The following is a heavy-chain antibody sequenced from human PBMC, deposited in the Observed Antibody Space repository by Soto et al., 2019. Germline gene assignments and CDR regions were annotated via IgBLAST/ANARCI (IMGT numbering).Heavy chain of an antibody. CDR3: ARISARRNDFDV. CDR2: ITPYNCNT. V-gene: IGHV1-18*01. J-gene: IGHJ3*01. CDR1: NYLFGAFG. Sequence: QVQLVQSGAEVKNPGASVKVSCQASNYLFGAFGISWVRQAPGQGLEWMGWITPYNCNTHYAEKFQDRVTMTADKSTTTAYMEVRRLTSDDTAVYFCARISARRNDFDVWGQGTVVTVSS.